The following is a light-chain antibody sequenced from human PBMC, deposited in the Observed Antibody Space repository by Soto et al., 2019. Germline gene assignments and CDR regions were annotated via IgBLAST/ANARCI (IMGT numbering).Light chain of an antibody. CDR3: TSFSSSTSLYV. Sequence: QSVLTQPASVSGSLGQSITISCTGTTRDIAGYNYSSWYQQLPDKAPILMIYQVTIRPSGISNRFSGSKSGNTASLTISGLQAEDEADDYCTSFSSSTSLYVFGTGTKVTVL. J-gene: IGLJ1*01. CDR1: TRDIAGYNY. CDR2: QVT. V-gene: IGLV2-14*01.